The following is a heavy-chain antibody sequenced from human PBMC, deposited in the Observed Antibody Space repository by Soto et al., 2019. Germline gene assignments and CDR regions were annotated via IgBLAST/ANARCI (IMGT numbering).Heavy chain of an antibody. CDR3: ARHPPKWELLYYFDY. V-gene: IGHV4-34*01. CDR1: GGSFSGYY. Sequence: SETLSLTCAVYGGSFSGYYWIWIRQPPGKGLEWIGNIYYSGSTNYNPSLKSRVAMSVDTSKNQHSLRLNSVTAADTAVYYCARHPPKWELLYYFDYWGPGALVNVSS. D-gene: IGHD1-26*01. CDR2: IYYSGST. J-gene: IGHJ4*02.